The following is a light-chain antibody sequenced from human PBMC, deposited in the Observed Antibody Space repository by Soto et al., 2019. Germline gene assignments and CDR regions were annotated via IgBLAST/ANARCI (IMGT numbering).Light chain of an antibody. CDR2: AAS. J-gene: IGKJ1*01. CDR3: QQSYGNTRT. Sequence: DLQMTQSPSSLSTSVGDRVAITCRASQSIRSYLNWYQQRPGKAPKLLIYAASSLQSGVPSRFSGSGSGTDFTLTISSLQREDFATYYCQQSYGNTRTFGHGTKVDIK. V-gene: IGKV1-39*01. CDR1: QSIRSY.